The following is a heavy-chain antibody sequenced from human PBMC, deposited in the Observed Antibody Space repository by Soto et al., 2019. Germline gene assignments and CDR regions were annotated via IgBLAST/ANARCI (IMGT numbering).Heavy chain of an antibody. V-gene: IGHV4-39*01. CDR3: ARLRTGLVVGAIYYFDY. Sequence: PSETLSLTCTVSGGSISSSSYYWGWIRQPPGKGLEWIGSIYYSGSTYYNPSLKSRVTISVDTSKNQFSLKLSSVTAADTAVYYCARLRTGLVVGAIYYFDYWGQGTLVTVSS. CDR1: GGSISSSSYY. J-gene: IGHJ4*02. D-gene: IGHD1-26*01. CDR2: IYYSGST.